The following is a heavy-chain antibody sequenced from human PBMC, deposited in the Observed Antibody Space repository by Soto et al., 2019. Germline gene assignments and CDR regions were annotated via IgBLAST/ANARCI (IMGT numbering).Heavy chain of an antibody. V-gene: IGHV3-15*01. Sequence: EVQLVESGGGLVKPGGSLRISCTASGFTFSHAWMTWVRQTPGMGLEWVGRIKSKSDGGTADYGAPVKGRFTMSRDDSRNTVFLQMTSLKTDGTAVYYCYIPFYYHSMDVWGQGTTVTVSS. CDR1: GFTFSHAW. D-gene: IGHD3-10*01. J-gene: IGHJ6*02. CDR3: YIPFYYHSMDV. CDR2: IKSKSDGGTA.